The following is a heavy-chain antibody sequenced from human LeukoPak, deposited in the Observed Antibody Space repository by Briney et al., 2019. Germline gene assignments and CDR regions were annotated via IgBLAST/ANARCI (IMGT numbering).Heavy chain of an antibody. J-gene: IGHJ4*02. Sequence: PSETLSLTCTVSGGSISSSSYYWGWIRQPPGKGLEWIGSIYYSGSTYYNPSLKSRVTMSVDTSKNQFSLKLSSVTAADTAVYYCARQEYYYDSSGYRPFDYWGQGTLVTVSS. V-gene: IGHV4-39*01. CDR3: ARQEYYYDSSGYRPFDY. D-gene: IGHD3-22*01. CDR1: GGSISSSSYY. CDR2: IYYSGST.